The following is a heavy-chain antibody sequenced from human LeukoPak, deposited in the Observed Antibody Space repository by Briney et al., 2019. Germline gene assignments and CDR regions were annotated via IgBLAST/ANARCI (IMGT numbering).Heavy chain of an antibody. CDR3: AKGIVTARSGYFDY. V-gene: IGHV3-23*01. D-gene: IGHD1-26*01. CDR1: GFTFSTYG. Sequence: GGSLRLSCAASGFTFSTYGMGWVRQAPGKGLEWVSGINDNGGTNTWYADSVKGRFTISRDNSKNTLYLQMNSLRAEDTAVYYCAKGIVTARSGYFDYWGQGTLVTVSS. J-gene: IGHJ4*02. CDR2: INDNGGTNT.